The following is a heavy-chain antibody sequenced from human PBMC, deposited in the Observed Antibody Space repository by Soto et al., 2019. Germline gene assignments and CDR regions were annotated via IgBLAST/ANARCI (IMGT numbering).Heavy chain of an antibody. D-gene: IGHD3-10*01. V-gene: IGHV3-23*01. CDR2: ISGSGGST. Sequence: GGSLRLSCAASGFTFSSYAMNWVRQAPGKGLEWVSAISGSGGSTYYADSVKGRFTISRDKSKNTLYLQMNSLRAEDTAVYYCAKGLLYYYGSGSFGLDYWGQGTLVTVSS. J-gene: IGHJ4*02. CDR3: AKGLLYYYGSGSFGLDY. CDR1: GFTFSSYA.